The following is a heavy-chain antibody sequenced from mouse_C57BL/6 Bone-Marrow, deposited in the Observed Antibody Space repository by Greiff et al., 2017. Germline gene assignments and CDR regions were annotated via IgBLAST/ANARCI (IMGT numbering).Heavy chain of an antibody. V-gene: IGHV1-55*01. D-gene: IGHD2-2*01. Sequence: QVQLQQPGAELVKPGASVKMSCKASGYTFTSYWITWVKQRPGQGLEWIGDIYPGSGSTNYNEKFKSKATLTVDTSSSTASMQLSSLTSEVSAVYYGASSTMVTTTGYYFGYWGQGTTLTVSS. CDR2: IYPGSGST. CDR1: GYTFTSYW. CDR3: ASSTMVTTTGYYFGY. J-gene: IGHJ2*01.